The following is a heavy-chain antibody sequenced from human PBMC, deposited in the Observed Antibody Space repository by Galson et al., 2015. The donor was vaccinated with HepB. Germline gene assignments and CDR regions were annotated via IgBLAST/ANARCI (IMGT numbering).Heavy chain of an antibody. CDR3: ARHGEYYDYVWGSYRLEYYFDY. J-gene: IGHJ4*02. Sequence: SETLSLTCTVSGGSISSSSYYWGWIRQPPGKGLEWIGSIYYSGSTYYNPSLKSRVTISVDTSKNQFSLKLSSVTAADTAVYYCARHGEYYDYVWGSYRLEYYFDYWGQGTLVTVSS. CDR2: IYYSGST. V-gene: IGHV4-39*01. CDR1: GGSISSSSYY. D-gene: IGHD3-16*02.